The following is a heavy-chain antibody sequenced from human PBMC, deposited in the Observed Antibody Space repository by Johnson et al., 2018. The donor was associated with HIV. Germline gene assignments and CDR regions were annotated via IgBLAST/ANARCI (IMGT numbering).Heavy chain of an antibody. Sequence: VQLVESGGGLVQPGGSLRLSCAASGFTVSSNYMSWVRQAPGKGLEWVANINQDGSEKYYVDSVKGRITISRDNAKNSLYLQMNSLRAEDTAVYYCARDWYCTNGVCYFGAFDMWGQGTMVTVSS. D-gene: IGHD2-8*01. J-gene: IGHJ3*02. CDR2: INQDGSEK. CDR1: GFTVSSNY. CDR3: ARDWYCTNGVCYFGAFDM. V-gene: IGHV3-7*01.